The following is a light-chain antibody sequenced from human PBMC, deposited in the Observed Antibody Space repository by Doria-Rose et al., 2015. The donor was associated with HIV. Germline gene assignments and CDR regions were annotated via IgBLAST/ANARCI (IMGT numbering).Light chain of an antibody. J-gene: IGKJ1*01. V-gene: IGKV3-20*01. Sequence: EIVMTQSPGTLSLSPGERATLSCRASQSFSSTYLAWYQQKPGQAPSLLIYDGSTRDTGIPDRFSANGSGTDFTLTINRLEPEDFALYYCHQYGTSWTFGQGTKVEI. CDR2: DGS. CDR1: QSFSSTY. CDR3: HQYGTSWT.